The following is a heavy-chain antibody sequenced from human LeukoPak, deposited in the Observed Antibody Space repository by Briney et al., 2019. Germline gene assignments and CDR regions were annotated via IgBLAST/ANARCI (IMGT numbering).Heavy chain of an antibody. Sequence: AASLRLSCAASGFTFSSYAMSWVRQAPGKGLEWVSAISGSGGSTYYADSVKGRFTISRDNSKNTLYLQMNSLRAEDTAVYYCAKGNVLRFLEWLSPTSLLINWFDPWGQGTLVTVSS. J-gene: IGHJ5*02. CDR3: AKGNVLRFLEWLSPTSLLINWFDP. CDR1: GFTFSSYA. CDR2: ISGSGGST. D-gene: IGHD3-3*01. V-gene: IGHV3-23*01.